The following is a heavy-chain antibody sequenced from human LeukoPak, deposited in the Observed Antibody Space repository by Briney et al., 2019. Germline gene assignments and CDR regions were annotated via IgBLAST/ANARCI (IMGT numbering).Heavy chain of an antibody. D-gene: IGHD1-7*01. CDR3: ARGSNWNYGPPFDY. J-gene: IGHJ4*02. CDR2: IYYSGST. Sequence: SQTPSLTCTVSGGSISSGGYYWSWIRQHPGKGLEWIGYIYYSGSTYYNPSLRSRVTISIDTSKNQFPLKLTSVTAADTAVYYCARGSNWNYGPPFDYWGQGTLVTVSS. V-gene: IGHV4-31*03. CDR1: GGSISSGGYY.